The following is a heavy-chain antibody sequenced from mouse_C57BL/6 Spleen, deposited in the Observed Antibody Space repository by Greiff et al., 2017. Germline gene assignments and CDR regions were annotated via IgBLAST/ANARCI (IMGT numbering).Heavy chain of an antibody. J-gene: IGHJ4*01. CDR3: ARSRQRRLRAMDY. V-gene: IGHV1-78*01. Sequence: QVHVKQSDAELVKPGASVKISCKVSGYTFTDYTIHWIKQRPEQGLEWIGYIYPRDGSTKYNEKFKGKATLTADKSSTTAYMQLNILQSEDSAVYFCARSRQRRLRAMDYWGQGTSVTVSS. CDR1: GYTFTDYT. CDR2: IYPRDGST. D-gene: IGHD3-2*02.